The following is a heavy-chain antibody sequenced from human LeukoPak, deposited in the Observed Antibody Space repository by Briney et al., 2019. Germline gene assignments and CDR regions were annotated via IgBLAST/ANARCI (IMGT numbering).Heavy chain of an antibody. CDR3: ARVERRQQPLTGAFDI. CDR2: INPNSGDT. CDR1: GYTFTGHY. D-gene: IGHD6-25*01. Sequence: ASVKVSCKASGYTFTGHYMHWVRQAPGQGLEWMGWINPNSGDTNYAQKFQGRVTMTRDTSISTAYMELSSLRSDDTAVYYCARVERRQQPLTGAFDIWGQGTMVTVSS. J-gene: IGHJ3*02. V-gene: IGHV1-2*02.